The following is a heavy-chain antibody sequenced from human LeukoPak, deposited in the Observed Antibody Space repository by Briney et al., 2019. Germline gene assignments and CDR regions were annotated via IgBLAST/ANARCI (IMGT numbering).Heavy chain of an antibody. V-gene: IGHV3-48*03. Sequence: PGGSLRLSCAASGFTFSSYEMNWVRQAPGKGLEWVSYISSTGSTIYYADSVKGRFTIPRDNAKNSLYLQMNSLRAEDTAVYYCASDYYDRSQYWGQGTLVTVSS. CDR2: ISSTGSTI. CDR3: ASDYYDRSQY. CDR1: GFTFSSYE. D-gene: IGHD3-22*01. J-gene: IGHJ4*02.